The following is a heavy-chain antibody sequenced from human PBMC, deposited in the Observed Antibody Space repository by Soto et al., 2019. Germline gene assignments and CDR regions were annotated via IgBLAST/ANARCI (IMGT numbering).Heavy chain of an antibody. D-gene: IGHD6-13*01. Sequence: GGSLRLSCAASGFTFSSYAMSWVRQAPGKGLEWVSAISGSGGSTYYADSVKGRFTISRDNSKNTLYLQMNSLRAEDTAVYYCAKDYKREQQLLKYYFDYWGQGTLVTVSS. V-gene: IGHV3-23*01. CDR2: ISGSGGST. CDR1: GFTFSSYA. J-gene: IGHJ4*02. CDR3: AKDYKREQQLLKYYFDY.